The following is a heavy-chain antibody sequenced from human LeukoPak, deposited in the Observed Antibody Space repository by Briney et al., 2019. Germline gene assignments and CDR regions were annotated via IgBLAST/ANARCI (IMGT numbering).Heavy chain of an antibody. J-gene: IGHJ4*02. V-gene: IGHV4-59*01. Sequence: SETLSLTCIVSGGSISSYYWSWIRQPPGKGLEWIGYIYYSGSTNYNPSLKSRVTISVDTSKNQFSLKLSSVTAADTAVYYCARARSSTGPYYWGQGTLVTVSS. CDR1: GGSISSYY. D-gene: IGHD2-2*01. CDR2: IYYSGST. CDR3: ARARSSTGPYY.